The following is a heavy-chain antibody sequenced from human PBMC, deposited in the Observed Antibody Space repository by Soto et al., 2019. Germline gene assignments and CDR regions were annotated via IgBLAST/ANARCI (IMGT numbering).Heavy chain of an antibody. Sequence: ASVKVSCKASGYTFTSYGISWVRQAPGQGPEWMGWISAYNGNTNYAQKLQGRVTMTTDTSTSTAYMELRSLRSDDTAVYYCARDGMYDYVWGSYRSPHNWFDPWGQGTLVTVSS. V-gene: IGHV1-18*01. CDR2: ISAYNGNT. CDR1: GYTFTSYG. D-gene: IGHD3-16*02. CDR3: ARDGMYDYVWGSYRSPHNWFDP. J-gene: IGHJ5*02.